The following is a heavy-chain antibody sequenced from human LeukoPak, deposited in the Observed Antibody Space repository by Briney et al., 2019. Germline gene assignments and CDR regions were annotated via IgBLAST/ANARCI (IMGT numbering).Heavy chain of an antibody. CDR2: ISAYNGNT. CDR1: GYTFTSYG. D-gene: IGHD4-17*01. Sequence: GASVKVSCKASGYTFTSYGISWVRQAPAQGLEWVGWISAYNGNTNYAQKLQGRVTMNTETSTSTAYMELRSLRSDDTAVYYCARDRGYGDSDFDLWGRGTLVTVSS. V-gene: IGHV1-18*01. J-gene: IGHJ2*01. CDR3: ARDRGYGDSDFDL.